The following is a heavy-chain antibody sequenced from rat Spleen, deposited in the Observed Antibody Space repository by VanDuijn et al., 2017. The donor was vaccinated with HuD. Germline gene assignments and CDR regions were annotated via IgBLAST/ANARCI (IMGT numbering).Heavy chain of an antibody. CDR2: ISYDGSSI. Sequence: EVQLVESGGGLEQPGRSLKLSCAASGFTFSNYGMAWVRQAPTKGLEWVAIISYDGSSIYYRDSVKGLFTISRDNAKSNLHLQMDSLRSEDTATYYCVRQWDYWGQGVMVTVSS. J-gene: IGHJ2*01. CDR3: VRQWDY. V-gene: IGHV5-29*01. CDR1: GFTFSNYG.